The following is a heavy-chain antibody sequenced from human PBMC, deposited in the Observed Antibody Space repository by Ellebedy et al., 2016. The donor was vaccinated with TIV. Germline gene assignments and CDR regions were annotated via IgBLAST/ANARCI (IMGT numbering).Heavy chain of an antibody. Sequence: GESLKISCAASGFTFSSYSMNWVRQAPGKGLEWVSSISSDGNHIFYTDSVKGRFIISRDNAKNSVYLQMNSLRVEDTAVYYCARDRRPRTDYWGQGTLLTVSS. CDR1: GFTFSSYS. D-gene: IGHD1-1*01. CDR2: ISSDGNHI. CDR3: ARDRRPRTDY. J-gene: IGHJ4*02. V-gene: IGHV3-21*01.